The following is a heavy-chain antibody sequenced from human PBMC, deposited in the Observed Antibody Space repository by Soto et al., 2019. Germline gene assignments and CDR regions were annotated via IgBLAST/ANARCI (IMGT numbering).Heavy chain of an antibody. CDR2: IDPSDSYT. V-gene: IGHV5-10-1*01. CDR1: GYTFTSYW. D-gene: IGHD6-13*01. CDR3: ARHVGYSSSWFSTDGAYYYYGMDV. Sequence: GESLKISCMGSGYTFTSYWISWVRQMPGKGLEWMGRIDPSDSYTNYSPSFQGHVTISADKSISTAYLQWSSLKASDTAMYYCARHVGYSSSWFSTDGAYYYYGMDVWGQGTTVTVSS. J-gene: IGHJ6*02.